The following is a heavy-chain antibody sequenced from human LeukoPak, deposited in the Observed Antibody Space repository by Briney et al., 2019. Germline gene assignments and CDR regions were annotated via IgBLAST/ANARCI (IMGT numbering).Heavy chain of an antibody. D-gene: IGHD1-26*01. Sequence: GASVKVSCKASGYMFSRYRLTWVRQAPGQGLEWMGWISAYYSNTNYTQKLQDRLTLTTDTATSTGYMELRSLSSDDAAVYYCARVGLSGSSNYWGQGTLVTVSS. J-gene: IGHJ4*02. CDR1: GYMFSRYR. CDR3: ARVGLSGSSNY. CDR2: ISAYYSNT. V-gene: IGHV1-18*01.